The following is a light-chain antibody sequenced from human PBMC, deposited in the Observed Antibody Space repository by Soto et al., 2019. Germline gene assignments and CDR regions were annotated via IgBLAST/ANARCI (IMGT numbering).Light chain of an antibody. CDR3: QQYNNWPLT. CDR2: GPS. Sequence: VVTQSPDTLSVSPGERATLSCRASQSVSSNLAWYQQKPGQAPRLLIYGPSTRPTGIPARFSGSGSGTEFTLTISSLQSEDFAVYYCQQYNNWPLTFGGGTRVEIK. V-gene: IGKV3-15*01. CDR1: QSVSSN. J-gene: IGKJ4*01.